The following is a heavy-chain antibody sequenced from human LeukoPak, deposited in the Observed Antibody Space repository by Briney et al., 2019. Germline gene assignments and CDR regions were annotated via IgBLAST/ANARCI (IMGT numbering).Heavy chain of an antibody. CDR2: IKQDGSEK. Sequence: GGSLRLSCAASGFTFSSYWMHWVRQAPGKGLEWVAHIKQDGSEKFYVDSVKGRFTISRDNAKSSLYLQMSSLRAEDTAVYYCARIIYSYGGYYFDYWGQGTLVTVSS. D-gene: IGHD4/OR15-4a*01. CDR3: ARIIYSYGGYYFDY. V-gene: IGHV3-7*03. CDR1: GFTFSSYW. J-gene: IGHJ4*02.